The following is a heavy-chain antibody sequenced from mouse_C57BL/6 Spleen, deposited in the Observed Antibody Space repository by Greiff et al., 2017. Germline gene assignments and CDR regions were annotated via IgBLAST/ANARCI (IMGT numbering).Heavy chain of an antibody. J-gene: IGHJ3*01. CDR3: ARWSPFAY. V-gene: IGHV1-59*01. Sequence: QVQLQQPGAELVRPGTSVKLSCKASGYTFTSYWMHWVKQRPGQGLEWIGVIDPSDSYTNYNQKFKGKATLTVDTSSSTAYMQLSSLTSEDSAVYYCARWSPFAYWGQGTLVTVSA. CDR1: GYTFTSYW. CDR2: IDPSDSYT.